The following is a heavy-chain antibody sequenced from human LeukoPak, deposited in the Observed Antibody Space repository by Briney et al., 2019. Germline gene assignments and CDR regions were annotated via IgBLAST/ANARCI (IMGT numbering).Heavy chain of an antibody. Sequence: GGSLRLSCAASGFTFSNFAMIWVRQAPGKGLEWVSVIGSDSGGIHYADSVKGRFIISRDNSKNTLYLQLNNLRADDTAVYYCAKYRTTGGPPRNFDYWGQGTLVTVSS. J-gene: IGHJ4*02. D-gene: IGHD1-14*01. CDR2: IGSDSGGI. V-gene: IGHV3-23*01. CDR3: AKYRTTGGPPRNFDY. CDR1: GFTFSNFA.